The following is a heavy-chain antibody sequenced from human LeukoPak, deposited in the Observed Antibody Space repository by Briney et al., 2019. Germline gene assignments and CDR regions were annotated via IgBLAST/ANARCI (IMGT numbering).Heavy chain of an antibody. CDR1: GGSISSGDYY. CDR2: IYYSGST. J-gene: IGHJ6*04. D-gene: IGHD2-15*01. Sequence: PSETLSLTCTVSGGSISSGDYYWSWIRQPPGKGLEWIGYIYYSGSTYYNPSLKSRVTISVDTSKNQFSLKLSSVTAADTAVYYCAREVVVAADYYYYGMDVWGKGTTVTVPS. CDR3: AREVVVAADYYYYGMDV. V-gene: IGHV4-30-4*01.